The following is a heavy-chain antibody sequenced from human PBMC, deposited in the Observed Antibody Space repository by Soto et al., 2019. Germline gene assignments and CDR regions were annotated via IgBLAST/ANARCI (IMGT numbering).Heavy chain of an antibody. V-gene: IGHV1-18*04. CDR1: GYTFTNYG. D-gene: IGHD2-21*02. J-gene: IGHJ4*02. CDR3: ARDDRDSCSGGDCFYYDY. CDR2: ISTYNTNT. Sequence: ASVKVYCKASGYTFTNYGISWVRQAPGQEAEWLGWISTYNTNTNAAPRLQGRLTMTTDKSTSTAYMQLRSLTSDDTAVYYCARDDRDSCSGGDCFYYDYSGQGTLVPVSA.